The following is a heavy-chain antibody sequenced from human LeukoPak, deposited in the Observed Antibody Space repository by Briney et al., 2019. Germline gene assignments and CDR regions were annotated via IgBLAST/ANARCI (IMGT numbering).Heavy chain of an antibody. J-gene: IGHJ6*03. D-gene: IGHD3-10*01. CDR1: GFTFSSYS. CDR2: ISSSSSYI. Sequence: GSLRLSCAASGFTFSSYSMNWVRQAPGKGLEWVSTISSSSSYIYYADSVKGRFTISRDNAKNSLYLQMNSLRAEDTAVYYCAKDISYYGSGRRYYYYMDVWGKGTTVTISS. CDR3: AKDISYYGSGRRYYYYMDV. V-gene: IGHV3-21*04.